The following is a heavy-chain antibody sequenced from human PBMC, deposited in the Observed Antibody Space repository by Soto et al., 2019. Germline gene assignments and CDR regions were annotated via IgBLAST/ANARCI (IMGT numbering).Heavy chain of an antibody. V-gene: IGHV6-1*01. CDR3: ARDGPQYSSRPRYYYYGMDV. CDR1: GDSVSSNSAA. D-gene: IGHD6-6*01. CDR2: TYYRSKWYN. J-gene: IGHJ6*02. Sequence: QVQLQQSGPGLVKPSQTLSLTCAISGDSVSSNSAAWNWIRQSPSRGLEWLGRTYYRSKWYNDYAVSVKSRITINPDTSKNQFSLQLNSVTPEDTAVYYCARDGPQYSSRPRYYYYGMDVWGQGTTVTVSS.